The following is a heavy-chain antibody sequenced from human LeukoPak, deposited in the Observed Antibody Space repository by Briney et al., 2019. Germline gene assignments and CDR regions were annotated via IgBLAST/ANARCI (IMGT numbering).Heavy chain of an antibody. CDR2: IHYSGTT. Sequence: SETLSLNCTVSSGSISIYYWSWIRQPPGKGLEWIGYIHYSGTTNYNPSLKNRVTISVDTSKNQFSLKLTSVTAADTAVYYCARLLNTDMVKVPLDYRGQGTLVTVSS. J-gene: IGHJ4*02. CDR1: SGSISIYY. CDR3: ARLLNTDMVKVPLDY. D-gene: IGHD5-18*01. V-gene: IGHV4-59*08.